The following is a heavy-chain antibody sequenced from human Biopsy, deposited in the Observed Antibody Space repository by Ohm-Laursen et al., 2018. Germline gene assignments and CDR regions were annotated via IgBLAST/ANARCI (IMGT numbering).Heavy chain of an antibody. CDR3: ARHAPSYSGRYWRYFDL. CDR1: GGPISSYY. Sequence: GTLSLTCTVSGGPISSYYWSWIRQPPGKGLEWIGYIYYTGSTNYNPPLKSRVTISVDTSMNHLSLRLTSVTAADTAVYYCARHAPSYSGRYWRYFDLWGRGTLVTVSS. J-gene: IGHJ2*01. CDR2: IYYTGST. D-gene: IGHD1-26*01. V-gene: IGHV4-59*08.